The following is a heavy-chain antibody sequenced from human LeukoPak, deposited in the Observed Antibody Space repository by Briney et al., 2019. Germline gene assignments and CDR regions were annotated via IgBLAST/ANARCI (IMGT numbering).Heavy chain of an antibody. V-gene: IGHV3-30*18. Sequence: GGSLRLSCAASGFTFSTYGMHRVRQAPGKGLEWVAVISYDGSNEYYADSVKGRFTISRDNSKNTLYLQMSSLRAEDTAVYYCAKEFNRGLPDYWGQGTLVTVPS. J-gene: IGHJ4*02. CDR2: ISYDGSNE. CDR1: GFTFSTYG. CDR3: AKEFNRGLPDY. D-gene: IGHD2-21*01.